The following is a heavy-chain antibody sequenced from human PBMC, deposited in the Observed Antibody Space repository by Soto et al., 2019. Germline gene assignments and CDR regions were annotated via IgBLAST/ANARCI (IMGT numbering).Heavy chain of an antibody. CDR3: AIFTYYDLWSGYPYWFDL. D-gene: IGHD3-3*01. CDR1: GYSFTSYG. J-gene: IGHJ5*02. Sequence: ASVKRSWKASGYSFTSYGSSWVRQAPKQGIEWMGWISAYNGNTNYAQKLQDRVTMTTDTSTSTADMELRSLRSDDTAVYYCAIFTYYDLWSGYPYWFDLWGQGTLVTVSS. V-gene: IGHV1-18*01. CDR2: ISAYNGNT.